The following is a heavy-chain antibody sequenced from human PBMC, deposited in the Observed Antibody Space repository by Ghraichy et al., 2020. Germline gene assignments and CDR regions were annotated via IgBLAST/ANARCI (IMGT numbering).Heavy chain of an antibody. CDR3: ARTYCGGDCYPPSYYYYGMDV. D-gene: IGHD2-21*02. CDR2: IYSSGST. Sequence: SETLSLTCTVSGGSISSYYWSWIRQPAGKGLEWIVRIYSSGSTNYNPFFKSRVTMSVDTSKNQFSLKLSSVTAADTAVYYCARTYCGGDCYPPSYYYYGMDVWGQGTTVTVSS. V-gene: IGHV4-4*07. J-gene: IGHJ6*02. CDR1: GGSISSYY.